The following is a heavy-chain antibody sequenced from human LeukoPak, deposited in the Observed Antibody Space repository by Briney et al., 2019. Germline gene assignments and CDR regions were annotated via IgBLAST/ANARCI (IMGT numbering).Heavy chain of an antibody. D-gene: IGHD6-13*01. J-gene: IGHJ4*02. CDR1: GFTFSSYW. CDR2: IKQDGREK. Sequence: GGSLRLSCAASGFTFSSYWTSWVRQAPGKGLEWVAKIKQDGREKYNVGSVKGRLTLPRENAKNSLYLQMNSLRAEDTAVYYCARTLSSCYSFRTSFYYWGQGTLVTVSS. CDR3: ARTLSSCYSFRTSFYY. V-gene: IGHV3-7*01.